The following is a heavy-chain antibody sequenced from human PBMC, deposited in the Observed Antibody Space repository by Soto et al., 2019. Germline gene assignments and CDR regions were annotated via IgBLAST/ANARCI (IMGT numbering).Heavy chain of an antibody. J-gene: IGHJ4*02. V-gene: IGHV4-30-2*01. CDR3: ARGDYQYSIDF. CDR2: IYRTGNT. D-gene: IGHD2-2*01. Sequence: SATLSLTCTVSGDSMTSGDYSWSWIRQPPGKGLEWLGYIYRTGNTHYSPSLKSRVSISQDRSKNQFSLELTSVTAADTAAYYCARGDYQYSIDFWGQGTLVTVSS. CDR1: GDSMTSGDYS.